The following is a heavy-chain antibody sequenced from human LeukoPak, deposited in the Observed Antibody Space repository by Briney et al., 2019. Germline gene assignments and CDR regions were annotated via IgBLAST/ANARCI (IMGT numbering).Heavy chain of an antibody. V-gene: IGHV1-69*06. Sequence: SVKVSCTASGGTFSSYAISWVRQAPGQGLEWMGGIIPIFGTANYAQKFQGRVTITADKSTSTAYMELSSLRSEDTAVYYCARLRIAAAGTGDYWGQGTLVTVSS. CDR3: ARLRIAAAGTGDY. D-gene: IGHD6-13*01. CDR1: GGTFSSYA. CDR2: IIPIFGTA. J-gene: IGHJ4*02.